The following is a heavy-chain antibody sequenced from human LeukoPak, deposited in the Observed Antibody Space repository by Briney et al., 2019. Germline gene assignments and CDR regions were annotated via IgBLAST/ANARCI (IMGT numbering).Heavy chain of an antibody. CDR1: GGSISSSGYY. V-gene: IGHV4-39*01. J-gene: IGHJ4*02. CDR2: IYYSGST. CDR3: ARHLLVGATQDPPFDY. D-gene: IGHD1-26*01. Sequence: SETLSLTCTVSGGSISSSGYYWGWIRQPPGKGLEWIGSIYYSGSTYYNPSLKSRVTISVDTSKNQFSLKLSSVTAADTAVYYCARHLLVGATQDPPFDYWGQGTLVTVSS.